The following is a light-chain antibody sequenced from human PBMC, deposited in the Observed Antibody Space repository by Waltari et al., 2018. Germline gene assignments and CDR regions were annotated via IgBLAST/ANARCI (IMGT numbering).Light chain of an antibody. Sequence: QSALTQPRSVSGSPGQSVTISCTGTSSDVGGYNYVSWYQQHPGKAPKLMFYDVSKRPSGGPDSFSGSKPGNTASLTISGLQTEDEADYYCCSFAGSHTYVVFGGGTKLTVL. CDR3: CSFAGSHTYVV. CDR1: SSDVGGYNY. V-gene: IGLV2-11*01. J-gene: IGLJ2*01. CDR2: DVS.